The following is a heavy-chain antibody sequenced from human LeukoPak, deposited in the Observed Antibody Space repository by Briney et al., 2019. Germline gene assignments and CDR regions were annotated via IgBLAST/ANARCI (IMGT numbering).Heavy chain of an antibody. CDR1: GFTFSDYY. D-gene: IGHD3-10*01. Sequence: GGSLRLSCTASGFTFSDYYMSWIRQAPGKGLEWVSYISSSGSTIYYADSVKGRFTISRDNAKNSPYLQMNSLRAEDTAVYYCARDPQTWFGELLYPDYWGQGTLVTVSS. J-gene: IGHJ4*02. V-gene: IGHV3-11*04. CDR3: ARDPQTWFGELLYPDY. CDR2: ISSSGSTI.